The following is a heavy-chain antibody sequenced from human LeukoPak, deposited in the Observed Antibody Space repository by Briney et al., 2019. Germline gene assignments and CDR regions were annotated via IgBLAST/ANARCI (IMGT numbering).Heavy chain of an antibody. CDR2: IYYSGST. CDR1: GGSISSYY. Sequence: KPSETLSLTCTVSGGSISSYYWSWIRQPPGKGLEWIGYIYYSGSTNHNPSLKSRVTISVDTSKNQFSLKLSSVTAADTAVYYCARETTVPDYWGQGTLVTVSS. V-gene: IGHV4-59*01. J-gene: IGHJ4*02. D-gene: IGHD1-1*01. CDR3: ARETTVPDY.